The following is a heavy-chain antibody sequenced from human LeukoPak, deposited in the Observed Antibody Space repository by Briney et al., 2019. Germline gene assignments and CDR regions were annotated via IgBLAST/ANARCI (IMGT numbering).Heavy chain of an antibody. D-gene: IGHD2-21*01. Sequence: SETLSLTCTVSGGSISSGSYYWGWIRQPPGKGLEWIGTIYYSGSTYYNPSLKSRVTISIDTSKNQFSLNLSSVTATDTAVYYCASPLLGVVGAFDPWGQGTLVTVSS. V-gene: IGHV4-39*01. CDR3: ASPLLGVVGAFDP. J-gene: IGHJ5*02. CDR2: IYYSGST. CDR1: GGSISSGSYY.